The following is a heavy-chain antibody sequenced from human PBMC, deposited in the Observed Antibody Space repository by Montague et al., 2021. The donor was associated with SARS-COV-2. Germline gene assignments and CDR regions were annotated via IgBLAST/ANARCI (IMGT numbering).Heavy chain of an antibody. D-gene: IGHD1-26*01. Sequence: NNKYYADSVKVRFTIARDNAKNTLCLQMNSRRAEDTAVYYCAMPRSGSNFSYFDYWCQGIRVTFYS. CDR2: NNK. CDR3: AMPRSGSNFSYFDY. J-gene: IGHJ4*02. V-gene: IGHV3-30-3*01.